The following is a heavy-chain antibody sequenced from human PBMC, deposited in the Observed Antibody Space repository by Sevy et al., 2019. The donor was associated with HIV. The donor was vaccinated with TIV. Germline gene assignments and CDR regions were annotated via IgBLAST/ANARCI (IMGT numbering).Heavy chain of an antibody. CDR1: GFTFTEFV. CDR3: ALERLSSNVAEYFQN. J-gene: IGHJ1*01. Sequence: GESLKISCAASGFTFTEFVMNWVRQAPGKGLEWVATISYDGSNKYYADSVKGRFTISRDNSKNYLYLQMNSLRAEDTAVYCCALERLSSNVAEYFQNWGQGTLVTVSS. CDR2: ISYDGSNK. D-gene: IGHD1-1*01. V-gene: IGHV3-30-3*01.